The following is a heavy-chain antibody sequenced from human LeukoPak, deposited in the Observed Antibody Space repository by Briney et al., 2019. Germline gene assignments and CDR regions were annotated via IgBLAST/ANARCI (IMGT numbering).Heavy chain of an antibody. J-gene: IGHJ4*02. D-gene: IGHD3-9*01. Sequence: SETLSLTCAVYGGSFSGYYWSWIRQPPGKGLEWIGEINHSGSTNYNPSLKSRVTISVDTSKNQFSLKLSSVTAADTAVYYCARGRVHRRAPCILTGLPDYWGQGTLVTVSS. CDR2: INHSGST. V-gene: IGHV4-34*01. CDR1: GGSFSGYY. CDR3: ARGRVHRRAPCILTGLPDY.